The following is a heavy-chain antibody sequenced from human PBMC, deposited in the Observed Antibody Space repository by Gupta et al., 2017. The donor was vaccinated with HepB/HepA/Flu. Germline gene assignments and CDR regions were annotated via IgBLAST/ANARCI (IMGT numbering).Heavy chain of an antibody. J-gene: IGHJ6*02. Sequence: EVQLLDSGGGLVQPGGSLSLSCALSGTTLEVYAMHWVRLVPGKGLEWVSGISLDGNGRYEADSVKGRFTVSREKAKNAVYLQTISLRPEDTALYYWIKEIKQGGADVWGRGTTVTVSS. V-gene: IGHV3-9*01. CDR3: IKEIKQGGADV. CDR2: ISLDGNGR. CDR1: GTTLEVYA. D-gene: IGHD3-16*01.